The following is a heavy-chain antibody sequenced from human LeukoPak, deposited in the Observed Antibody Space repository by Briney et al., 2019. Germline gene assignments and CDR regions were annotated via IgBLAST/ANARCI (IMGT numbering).Heavy chain of an antibody. J-gene: IGHJ3*02. CDR1: GGTFSSYA. CDR2: IIPILGIA. V-gene: IGHV1-69*04. Sequence: SVRVSCKASGGTFSSYAISWVRQAPGQGLEWMGRIIPILGIANYAQKFQGRVTITADKSTSTAYMELSSLRSEDTAVYHCASWVDTAMALGAFDIWGQGTMVTVSS. D-gene: IGHD5-18*01. CDR3: ASWVDTAMALGAFDI.